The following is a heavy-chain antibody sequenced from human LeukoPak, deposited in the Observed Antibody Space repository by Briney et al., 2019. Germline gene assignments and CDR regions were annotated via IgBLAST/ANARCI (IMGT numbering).Heavy chain of an antibody. D-gene: IGHD2-15*01. J-gene: IGHJ4*02. V-gene: IGHV7-4-1*01. CDR1: GCTFTNYA. Sequence: GASVKVSCKASGCTFTNYAMSWVRQAPGQGLEWMGWINTDTGNPTYAQGFTGRFVFSLDTSVSTAYLQIGSLKADDTAVYYCARGRYCSGGSCYGDYWGQGSLVTVSS. CDR2: INTDTGNP. CDR3: ARGRYCSGGSCYGDY.